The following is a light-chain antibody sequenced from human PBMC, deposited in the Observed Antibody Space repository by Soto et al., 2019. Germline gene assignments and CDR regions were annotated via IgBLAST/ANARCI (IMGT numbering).Light chain of an antibody. CDR2: GAS. Sequence: EVVMTQSPATLSVFPGERATLSCRASETVHSNLAWYQQKPGQAPRLLISGASTRATGIPARFSGSGSGTEFTLTISSLQSEDFAVYYCQQYGSSPPTWTFGQGTKVEIK. V-gene: IGKV3-15*01. CDR3: QQYGSSPPTWT. J-gene: IGKJ1*01. CDR1: ETVHSN.